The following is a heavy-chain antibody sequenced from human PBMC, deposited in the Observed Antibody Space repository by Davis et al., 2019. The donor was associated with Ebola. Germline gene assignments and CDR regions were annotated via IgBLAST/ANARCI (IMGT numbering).Heavy chain of an antibody. CDR3: AKDHCSSANCYPGLDFQH. CDR2: IGGSGGNT. V-gene: IGHV3-23*01. J-gene: IGHJ1*01. Sequence: GESLKISCVGSGFTFSIYTMSWVRQVPGKGLEWVSTIGGSGGNTYYADSVMGRFTISRDNSKNTMYLQMNSLRAEDTAIYYCAKDHCSSANCYPGLDFQHWGQGALVTVSS. D-gene: IGHD2-2*01. CDR1: GFTFSIYT.